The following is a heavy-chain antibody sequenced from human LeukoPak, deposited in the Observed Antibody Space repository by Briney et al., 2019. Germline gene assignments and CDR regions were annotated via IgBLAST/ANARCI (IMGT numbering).Heavy chain of an antibody. CDR1: GFTLTIYW. CDR2: IKEDGSEK. Sequence: GGSLRLSCAASGFTLTIYWMSWVRQAPEKGLEWVANIKEDGSEKYYVDSVKGRFTISRDNRKNSLFLQMNSLRGADTAVSYSARGDYGAENAFDIWGQGTMVSVSS. J-gene: IGHJ3*02. V-gene: IGHV3-7*01. D-gene: IGHD4-17*01. CDR3: ARGDYGAENAFDI.